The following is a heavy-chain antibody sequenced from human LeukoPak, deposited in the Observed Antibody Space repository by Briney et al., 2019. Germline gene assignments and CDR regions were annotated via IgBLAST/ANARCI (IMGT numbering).Heavy chain of an antibody. CDR2: IRSKTYGGTT. CDR1: GFTFGDYA. J-gene: IGHJ4*02. CDR3: TRAPYDILTGYNSFDY. V-gene: IGHV3-49*04. Sequence: GGSLRLSCTTSGFTFGDYAMSWVRQAPGKGLEWVGFIRSKTYGGTTEYAASVKGRLTISRDDSKSIAYLQMNSLKTEDTAVYYCTRAPYDILTGYNSFDYWGQGTLVTVSS. D-gene: IGHD3-9*01.